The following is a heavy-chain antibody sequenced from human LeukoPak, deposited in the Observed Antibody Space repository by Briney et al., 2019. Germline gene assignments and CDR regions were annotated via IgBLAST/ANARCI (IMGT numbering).Heavy chain of an antibody. CDR3: CGASFGY. V-gene: IGHV3-48*04. D-gene: IGHD2-21*01. CDR1: GFTFSTYW. CDR2: ISNSGTTI. J-gene: IGHJ4*02. Sequence: PGGSLRLSCAASGFTFSTYWMNWFRQAPGKGLEWVSYISNSGTTIKYADSVKGRFTISRDNAKNSLFLQMNSLRGEDTAVYYCCGASFGYWGQGALVTVSS.